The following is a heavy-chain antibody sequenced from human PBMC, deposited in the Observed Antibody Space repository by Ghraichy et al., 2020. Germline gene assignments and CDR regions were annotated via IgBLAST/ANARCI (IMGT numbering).Heavy chain of an antibody. Sequence: GGSLRLSCSRSGFRLNTCPFNYVVRPPLHGLEYVSAMSSNWSATYYADSVKGRFTISRDNSKNTLYLQMSSLRTEDTAVYYCVKEDPTVITSFDYWGQGTLVTVSS. CDR2: MSSNWSAT. J-gene: IGHJ4*02. CDR1: GFRLNTCP. CDR3: VKEDPTVITSFDY. D-gene: IGHD4-17*01. V-gene: IGHV3-64D*06.